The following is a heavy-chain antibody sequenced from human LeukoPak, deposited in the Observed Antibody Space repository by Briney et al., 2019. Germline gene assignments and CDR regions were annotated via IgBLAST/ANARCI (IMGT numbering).Heavy chain of an antibody. CDR2: IYYSGST. Sequence: SETLSLTCTVSGGSISSYYWSWIRQPPGKGLEWIGYIYYSGSTNYNPSLKSRVTISVDTSKNQFSLKLSSVTAADTAVYYCARGDTSNYDGRGYYSYYMDVWGKGTTATVSS. CDR1: GGSISSYY. J-gene: IGHJ6*03. CDR3: ARGDTSNYDGRGYYSYYMDV. D-gene: IGHD4-11*01. V-gene: IGHV4-59*01.